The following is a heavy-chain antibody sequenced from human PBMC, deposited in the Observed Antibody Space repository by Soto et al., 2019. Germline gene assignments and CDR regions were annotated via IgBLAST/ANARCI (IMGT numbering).Heavy chain of an antibody. D-gene: IGHD4-17*01. V-gene: IGHV3-53*01. CDR1: GFTVSSNY. CDR2: IYSGGST. Sequence: EVQLVESGGGLIQPGGSLRLSCAASGFTVSSNYMSWVRQAPGKGLEWVSVIYSGGSTYYADSVKGRFTISRDNSKNTLYLQMNSLRAEDTAVYYCAREGGQTTVTTEYWGQGTLVTVSS. J-gene: IGHJ4*02. CDR3: AREGGQTTVTTEY.